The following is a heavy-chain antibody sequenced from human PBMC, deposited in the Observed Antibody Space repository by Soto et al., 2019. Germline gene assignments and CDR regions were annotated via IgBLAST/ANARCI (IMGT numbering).Heavy chain of an antibody. CDR2: IVVGSGNT. V-gene: IGHV1-58*01. CDR1: GFTFTSSA. Sequence: SVKVSCKASGFTFTSSAVQWVRQARGQRLEWIGWIVVGSGNTNYAQKFQERVTITRDMSTSTAYMELSSLRSDDTAVYYCAADSCGGDCCSRFYDYYGMDVWGQGTTVTVSS. J-gene: IGHJ6*02. CDR3: AADSCGGDCCSRFYDYYGMDV. D-gene: IGHD2-21*02.